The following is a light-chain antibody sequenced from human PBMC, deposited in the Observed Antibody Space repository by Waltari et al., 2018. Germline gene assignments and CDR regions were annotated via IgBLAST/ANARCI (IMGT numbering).Light chain of an antibody. CDR1: SSDVGAYNY. V-gene: IGLV2-14*03. CDR2: DVN. CDR3: SSFTTTNSWV. Sequence: HSALAQPASVSGSPGQSISISCTGTSSDVGAYNYVSWYQQHPDKAPRLMIYDVNNRPSGVSNRFSGSKSGNTASLTISGLQAEDEADYYCSSFTTTNSWVFGGGTKLTVL. J-gene: IGLJ3*02.